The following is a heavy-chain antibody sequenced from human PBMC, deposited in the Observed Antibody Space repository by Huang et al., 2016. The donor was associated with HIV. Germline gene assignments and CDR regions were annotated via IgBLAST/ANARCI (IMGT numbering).Heavy chain of an antibody. CDR3: ARILMYYNSSGYGFDY. CDR1: GGSFSGYY. D-gene: IGHD3-22*01. J-gene: IGHJ4*02. CDR2: INHSEST. Sequence: QVQLQQWGAGLLKPSETLSLTCAVYGGSFSGYYWSWIRPPPGRGLEWIGEINHSESTNYNPALQSRVTITVDPSKNQFSLKLSSVTAADTAVYYCARILMYYNSSGYGFDYWGQGTLVTVSS. V-gene: IGHV4-34*01.